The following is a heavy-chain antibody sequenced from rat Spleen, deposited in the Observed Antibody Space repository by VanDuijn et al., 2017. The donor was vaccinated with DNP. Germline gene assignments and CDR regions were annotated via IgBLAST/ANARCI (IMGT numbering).Heavy chain of an antibody. Sequence: EVQLVESGGGLVQPGRSLKLSCAASGFTFSDYNMAWIRQAPTKGLEWVASISPSGGSTYYRDSVKGRFTISRDNAKNTLYLQMDSLRSEDTATYYCARRGYNSGYGGWFAYWGQGTLVTVSS. CDR2: ISPSGGST. V-gene: IGHV5-25*01. CDR1: GFTFSDYN. D-gene: IGHD4-3*01. J-gene: IGHJ3*01. CDR3: ARRGYNSGYGGWFAY.